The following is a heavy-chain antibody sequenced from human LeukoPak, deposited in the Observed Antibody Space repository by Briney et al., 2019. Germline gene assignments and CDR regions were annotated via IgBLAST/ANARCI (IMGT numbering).Heavy chain of an antibody. CDR1: GYRFTTYW. V-gene: IGHV5-51*01. J-gene: IGHJ4*02. CDR2: IFHGDSDT. Sequence: GESLKISCQGFGYRFTTYWIGWVRQLPGKGLNWMGIIFHGDSDTRYSPSFQGQVTISADKSIRTAYLQWSSLKASDTAMYYCARHGAAAGIDYSGQGTLVTVSS. CDR3: ARHGAAAGIDY. D-gene: IGHD6-13*01.